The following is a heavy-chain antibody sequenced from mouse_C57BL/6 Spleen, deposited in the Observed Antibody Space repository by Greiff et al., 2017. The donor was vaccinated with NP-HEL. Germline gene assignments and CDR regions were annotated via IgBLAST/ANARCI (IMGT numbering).Heavy chain of an antibody. Sequence: QVQLQQSGTELVKPGASVKLSCKASGYTFTSYWMHWVKQRPGQGLEWIGNINPSNGGTNYNEKFKSKATLTVDKSSSTAYMQLSSLTSEDSAVYYCARGGKISYYFDYWGQGTTLTVSS. V-gene: IGHV1-53*01. D-gene: IGHD1-1*02. J-gene: IGHJ2*01. CDR1: GYTFTSYW. CDR2: INPSNGGT. CDR3: ARGGKISYYFDY.